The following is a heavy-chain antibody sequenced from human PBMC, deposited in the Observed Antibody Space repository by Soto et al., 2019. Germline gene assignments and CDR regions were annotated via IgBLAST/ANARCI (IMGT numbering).Heavy chain of an antibody. J-gene: IGHJ5*02. CDR1: GGTITSGRSS. V-gene: IGHV4-30-2*06. CDR3: VRESVASGPNYFDT. Sequence: LSLTCSVSGGTITSGRSSWNWIRQSPGKGLEWIAYIYHSGSTYYNPSLKSRVTISVDRSENQFSLKLTSVTAADTAVYYCVRESVASGPNYFDTWGPGTLVTVSS. D-gene: IGHD6-6*01. CDR2: IYHSGST.